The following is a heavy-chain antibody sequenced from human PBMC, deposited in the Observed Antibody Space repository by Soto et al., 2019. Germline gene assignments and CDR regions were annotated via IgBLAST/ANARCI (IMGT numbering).Heavy chain of an antibody. CDR2: INHSGST. CDR1: GGSFSGYY. CDR3: ARSTSTSCYNP. Sequence: SETLSLTCAVYGGSFSGYYWSWIRQPPGKGLEWIGEINHSGSTNYNPSLKSRVTISADKSISTAYLQWSSLKASDTAMYYCARSTSTSCYNPWGQGTLVTVSS. V-gene: IGHV4-34*10. D-gene: IGHD2-2*02. J-gene: IGHJ5*02.